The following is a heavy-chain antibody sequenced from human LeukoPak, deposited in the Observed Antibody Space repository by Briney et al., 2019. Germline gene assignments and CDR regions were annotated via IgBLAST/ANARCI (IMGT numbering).Heavy chain of an antibody. J-gene: IGHJ3*02. V-gene: IGHV1-18*01. D-gene: IGHD3-22*01. CDR2: ISGYNGNT. CDR3: AKVMIVVVITPGGAFDI. CDR1: GYTFTSYG. Sequence: ASVKVSCKASGYTFTSYGISWVRQAPGQGLEWMGWISGYNGNTIYAQKLQGRVTMTTDTSTSTAYMELRSLRSDDTAVYYCAKVMIVVVITPGGAFDIWGQGTMVTVSS.